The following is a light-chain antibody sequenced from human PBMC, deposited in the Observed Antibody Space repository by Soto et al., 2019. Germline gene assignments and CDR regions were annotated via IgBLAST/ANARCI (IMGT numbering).Light chain of an antibody. V-gene: IGKV3-20*01. CDR3: QRYGDSPPAYT. Sequence: EIVLTQSPGTVSLSPGERATLSCRASQSVSSRNLAWYRQKPGQAPSLLIFGASNRATDLPDRFSGSGSGSDFTLTISRLEPEDCAVYSLQRYGDSPPAYTIGQGTKLEIK. J-gene: IGKJ2*01. CDR1: QSVSSRN. CDR2: GAS.